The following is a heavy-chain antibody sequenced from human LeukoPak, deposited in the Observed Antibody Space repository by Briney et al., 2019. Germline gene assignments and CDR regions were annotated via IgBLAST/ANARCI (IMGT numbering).Heavy chain of an antibody. CDR1: GLTFSSYA. D-gene: IGHD3-3*01. Sequence: GGSLRLSCAASGLTFSSYAMSWVRQAPGKGLEWVSAISGSGGSTYYADSVKGRFTISRDNSKNTLYLQMNSLRAEDTAVYYCAKGDDFWSGYSDYWGQGTLVTVSS. CDR3: AKGDDFWSGYSDY. J-gene: IGHJ4*02. CDR2: ISGSGGST. V-gene: IGHV3-23*01.